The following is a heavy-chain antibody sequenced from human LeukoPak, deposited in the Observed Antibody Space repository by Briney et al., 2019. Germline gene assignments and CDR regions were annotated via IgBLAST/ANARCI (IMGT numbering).Heavy chain of an antibody. J-gene: IGHJ5*02. D-gene: IGHD6-6*01. CDR2: IKSKTDGGTT. V-gene: IGHV3-15*07. CDR1: GFTFSSYA. Sequence: PGGSLRLSCSASGFTFSSYAMHWVRQAPGKGLEWVGRIKSKTDGGTTDYAAPVKGRFSISRDDSTNTLYLQMNSLKAEDTAVYYCTSFTISSGFPWGQGTLVTVSS. CDR3: TSFTISSGFP.